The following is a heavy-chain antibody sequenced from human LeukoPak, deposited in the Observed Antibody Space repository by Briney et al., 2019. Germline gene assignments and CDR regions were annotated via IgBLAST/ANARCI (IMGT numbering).Heavy chain of an antibody. J-gene: IGHJ6*03. D-gene: IGHD3-3*01. Sequence: SVKVSCKASGGTFSSYAISWVRQAPGQGLEWMGGIIPIFGTANYAQKFQGRVTITADASTSTAYMELCSWRSEDTAVYYCARDWVLEWQLGGHGRGWYYYYYMDVWGKGTTVTVSS. V-gene: IGHV1-69*13. CDR2: IIPIFGTA. CDR3: ARDWVLEWQLGGHGRGWYYYYYMDV. CDR1: GGTFSSYA.